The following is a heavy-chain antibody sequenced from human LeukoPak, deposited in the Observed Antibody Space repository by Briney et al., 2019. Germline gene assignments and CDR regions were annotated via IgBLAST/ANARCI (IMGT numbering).Heavy chain of an antibody. CDR2: IIPIFGTA. V-gene: IGHV1-69*13. J-gene: IGHJ4*02. D-gene: IGHD3-3*01. CDR3: AAISNDYDFWSGHYYFDY. CDR1: GGTFSSYA. Sequence: ASVKVSCKASGGTFSSYAISWVRQAPGQGLEWMGGIIPIFGTANYAQKFQGRVTITADESTSTAYMELSSLRSEDTAVYCCAAISNDYDFWSGHYYFDYWGQGTLVTVSS.